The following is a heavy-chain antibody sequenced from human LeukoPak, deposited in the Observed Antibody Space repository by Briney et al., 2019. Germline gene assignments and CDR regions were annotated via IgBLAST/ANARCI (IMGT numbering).Heavy chain of an antibody. CDR3: SGPQAGAAFEI. D-gene: IGHD6-13*01. J-gene: IGHJ3*02. CDR2: INHSGGT. CDR1: GGSFSAYS. Sequence: PSETLSLTCADYGGSFSAYSRTWIRQPPGKGLEWIGEINHSGGTNHNPSLKSRVSISRDSSKNQIFLKLRSVTAADTAVYYCSGPQAGAAFEIWSQGTMVTVSS. V-gene: IGHV4-34*01.